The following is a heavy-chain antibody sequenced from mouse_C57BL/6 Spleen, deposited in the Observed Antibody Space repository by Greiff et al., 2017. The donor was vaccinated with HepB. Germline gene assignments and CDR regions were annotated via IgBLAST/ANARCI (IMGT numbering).Heavy chain of an antibody. Sequence: LQQPGTELVKPGASVKLSCKASGYTFTSYWMHWVKQRPGQGLEWIGNINPSNGGTNYNEKFKSKATLTVDKSSSTAYMQLSSLTSEDSAVYYCARSTMITTRVNYYAMDYWGQGTSVTVSS. CDR1: GYTFTSYW. J-gene: IGHJ4*01. D-gene: IGHD2-4*01. CDR3: ARSTMITTRVNYYAMDY. V-gene: IGHV1-53*01. CDR2: INPSNGGT.